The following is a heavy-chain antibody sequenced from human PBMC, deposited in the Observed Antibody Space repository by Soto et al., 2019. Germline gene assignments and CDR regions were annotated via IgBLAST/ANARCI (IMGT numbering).Heavy chain of an antibody. V-gene: IGHV4-59*01. Sequence: SETLSLTCTVSGGSISSYYWSWIRQPPGKGLEWIGYIYYSGSTNYNPSLKSRVTISVDTSKNQFSLKLSSVTAADTAVYYCARVEGETVDTGFYFDYWGQGTLVTVSS. D-gene: IGHD5-18*01. CDR3: ARVEGETVDTGFYFDY. CDR1: GGSISSYY. CDR2: IYYSGST. J-gene: IGHJ4*02.